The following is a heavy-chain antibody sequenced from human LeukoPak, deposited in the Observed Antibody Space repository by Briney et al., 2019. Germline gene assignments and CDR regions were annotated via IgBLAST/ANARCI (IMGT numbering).Heavy chain of an antibody. J-gene: IGHJ4*02. CDR1: GFTFSSYA. CDR2: ISGSGDST. Sequence: GGSLRLSCAASGFTFSSYAMSWVRQAPGKGLEWVSAISGSGDSTYYGDSVKGRFTISRDNSKNTLYLQMNSLRAEDTAVYYCAKTRPLDSSSWSHGDYWGQGTLVTVPS. V-gene: IGHV3-23*01. CDR3: AKTRPLDSSSWSHGDY. D-gene: IGHD6-13*01.